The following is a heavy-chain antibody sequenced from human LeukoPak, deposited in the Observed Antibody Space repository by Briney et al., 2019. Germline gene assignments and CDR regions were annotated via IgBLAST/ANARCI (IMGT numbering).Heavy chain of an antibody. CDR1: GFTFGDYE. CDR3: TRVGKTAGTDAYDI. Sequence: PGWSLRLSCTTSGFTFGDYEITGVGQAPGKGLEGVGFTRTMSSGGKTEYGSSVRGRFTISTDKSKDTDYLQINSLKPEDTGVYYCTRVGKTAGTDAYDIWGQGTIVTVSS. J-gene: IGHJ3*02. V-gene: IGHV3-49*04. D-gene: IGHD6-19*01. CDR2: TRTMSSGGKT.